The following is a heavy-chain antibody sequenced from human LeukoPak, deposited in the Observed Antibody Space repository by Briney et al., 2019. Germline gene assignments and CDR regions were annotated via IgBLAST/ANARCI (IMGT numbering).Heavy chain of an antibody. CDR2: ISGENGNT. V-gene: IGHV1-18*04. Sequence: ASVKVSCKTSGYSFTNYGVSWVRQAPGQGHEWMGWISGENGNTNYAQKFQARFTMTTDTSTGTAYMELRSLRSDDTAVYYCARWGVHGTTTYCFDYWGQGSQVTVSS. CDR1: GYSFTNYG. CDR3: ARWGVHGTTTYCFDY. J-gene: IGHJ4*02. D-gene: IGHD2/OR15-2a*01.